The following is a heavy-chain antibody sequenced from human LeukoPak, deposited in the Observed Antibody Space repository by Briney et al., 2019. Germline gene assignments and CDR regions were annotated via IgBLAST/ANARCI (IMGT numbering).Heavy chain of an antibody. CDR1: GFTFNHAW. V-gene: IGHV3-15*01. J-gene: IGHJ4*02. CDR3: TTVGSSRYYYYFDY. D-gene: IGHD3-22*01. Sequence: PGGSLRLSCAASGFTFNHAWMNWVRQAPGKGLEWVGRIKSKTDGATTEYAAPVKGRFTISRDDSKNTLYLQMNSLKTEDTAVYYCTTVGSSRYYYYFDYWGQGSLVTASS. CDR2: IKSKTDGATT.